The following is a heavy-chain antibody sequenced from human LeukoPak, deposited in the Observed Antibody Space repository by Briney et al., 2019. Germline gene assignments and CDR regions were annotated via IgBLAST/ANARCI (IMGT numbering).Heavy chain of an antibody. V-gene: IGHV3-7*01. CDR1: GFTFSSYW. Sequence: PGGSLRLSCAGSGFTFSSYWMSWVRQAPGKGLEWVASIKRDGSEEYYVDSVKGRFTISRDNAKNSVYLQMNSLRAEDTAVYYCARAHVTGVDAFDIWGPGTTVIVSS. CDR3: ARAHVTGVDAFDI. CDR2: IKRDGSEE. D-gene: IGHD2-21*02. J-gene: IGHJ3*02.